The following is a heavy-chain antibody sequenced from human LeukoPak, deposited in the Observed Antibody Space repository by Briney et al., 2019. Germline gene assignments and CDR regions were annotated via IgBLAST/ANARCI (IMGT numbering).Heavy chain of an antibody. Sequence: SQTLSLTCTVSGGSISCGDYYWSWIRQPPGKGLEWIGYIYYSGSTYYNPSLKSRVTISVDTSKNQFSLKLSSVTAADTAVYYCARVNDYVWGSYRSIPYFDYWGQGTLVTVSS. V-gene: IGHV4-30-4*01. J-gene: IGHJ4*02. CDR1: GGSISCGDYY. CDR2: IYYSGST. CDR3: ARVNDYVWGSYRSIPYFDY. D-gene: IGHD3-16*02.